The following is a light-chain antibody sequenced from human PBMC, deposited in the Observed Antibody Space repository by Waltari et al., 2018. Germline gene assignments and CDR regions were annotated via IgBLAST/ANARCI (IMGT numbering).Light chain of an antibody. CDR1: QGISSW. CDR2: AAS. CDR3: QQGYNTPFT. J-gene: IGKJ3*01. V-gene: IGKV1-12*01. Sequence: SVGDKVPITCRASQGISSWLAWYQQKPGKAPKLLIYAASSLQSGVPSRFSGSGSGTDYTLTISSLQPEDFATYYCQQGYNTPFTFGPGTKLDIK.